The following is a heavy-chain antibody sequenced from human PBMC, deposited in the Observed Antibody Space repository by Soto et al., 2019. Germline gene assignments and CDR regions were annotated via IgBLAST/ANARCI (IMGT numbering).Heavy chain of an antibody. V-gene: IGHV3-23*01. CDR2: ISGSGGTR. Sequence: GGSLRLSCAASGFTFSSYAMSWVRQAPGKGLEWVSAISGSGGTRYSPSFQGQVTISADKSIRTAYLQWSSLKASDSAIYYCARGSFRADFDIWGQGTIVTVSS. J-gene: IGHJ3*02. D-gene: IGHD3-10*01. CDR3: ARGSFRADFDI. CDR1: GFTFSSYA.